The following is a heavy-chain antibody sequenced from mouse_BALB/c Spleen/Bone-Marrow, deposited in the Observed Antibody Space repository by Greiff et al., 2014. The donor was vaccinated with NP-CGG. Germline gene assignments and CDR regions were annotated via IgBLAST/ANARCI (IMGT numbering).Heavy chain of an antibody. CDR2: IDPANGNT. CDR3: AVYDYEGFAY. CDR1: GFNIKDTY. D-gene: IGHD2-4*01. J-gene: IGHJ3*01. Sequence: EVQLQQSGAELVKPGASVKLSCTASGFNIKDTYMHWVKQRPEQGLEWIGRIDPANGNTKYDPKFQGKATITADTSSNTAYLQPSSLTSEDTAVYYCAVYDYEGFAYWGQGTLVTVSA. V-gene: IGHV14-3*02.